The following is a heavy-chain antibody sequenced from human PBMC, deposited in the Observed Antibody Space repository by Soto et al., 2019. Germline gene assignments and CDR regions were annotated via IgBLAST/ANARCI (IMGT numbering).Heavy chain of an antibody. D-gene: IGHD6-6*01. CDR3: ARLSSWSSSTRKYYFDY. CDR2: INPSGGTA. V-gene: IGHV1-46*01. Sequence: ASVKVSCKASGYTFTSYYMHWVRQAPGQGLEWMGGINPSGGTANYAQKFQGRVTMTADESTSTAYMELSSLRSVDTAVYCCARLSSWSSSTRKYYFDYWGQGTLVTVSS. J-gene: IGHJ4*02. CDR1: GYTFTSYY.